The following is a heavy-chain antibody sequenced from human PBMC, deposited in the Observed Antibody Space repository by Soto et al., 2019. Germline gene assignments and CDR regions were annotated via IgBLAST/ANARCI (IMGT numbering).Heavy chain of an antibody. V-gene: IGHV4-31*03. CDR1: GGSISSGGYY. CDR3: ARERQAQWLPRGRYYYGMDV. J-gene: IGHJ6*02. CDR2: IFYSGTT. D-gene: IGHD6-19*01. Sequence: PSETLSLTCTVSGGSISSGGYYWSWIRQHPGKGLEWIGYIFYSGTTYYNPSLKSRVTISVDTSKNQFSLKLSSVTAADTAVYYCARERQAQWLPRGRYYYGMDVWGQGTTVTVSS.